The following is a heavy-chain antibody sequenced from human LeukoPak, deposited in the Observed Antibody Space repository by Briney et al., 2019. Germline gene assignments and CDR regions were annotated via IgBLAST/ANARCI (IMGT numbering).Heavy chain of an antibody. CDR2: IYNSGST. J-gene: IGHJ4*02. D-gene: IGHD6-13*01. CDR1: GGSHISYH. Sequence: SGTLSLTRTVSGGSHISYHWRWLRQPAARGREWIERIYNSGSTNYNPSLKSRVTMSVETSKNQFSLKLSSVTAADTAVYYCARGIGAPEFDYWGQGTLVTVSS. V-gene: IGHV4-4*07. CDR3: ARGIGAPEFDY.